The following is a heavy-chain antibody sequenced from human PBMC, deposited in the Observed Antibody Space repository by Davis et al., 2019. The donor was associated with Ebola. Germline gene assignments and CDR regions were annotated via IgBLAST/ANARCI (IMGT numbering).Heavy chain of an antibody. J-gene: IGHJ4*02. D-gene: IGHD4-17*01. CDR1: GFTFTTYA. V-gene: IGHV4-34*01. CDR2: INHSGST. CDR3: ARAATVSLVYYFDY. Sequence: ESLKISCAASGFTFTTYAMSWIRQPPGKGLEWIGEINHSGSTNYNPSFRSRVIVSEDASKNQFSLKLTSVTAADTAVYYCARAATVSLVYYFDYWGQGTLVTVSS.